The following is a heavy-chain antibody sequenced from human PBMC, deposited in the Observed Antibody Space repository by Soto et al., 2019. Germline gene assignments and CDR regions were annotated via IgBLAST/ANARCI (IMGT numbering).Heavy chain of an antibody. D-gene: IGHD2-2*01. CDR2: FDPEDGET. Sequence: ASVKVSCKVSGYTLTELSMHWVRQAPGKGLEWMGGFDPEDGETIYAQKFQGRVTMTEDTSTDTAYMELSSLRSEDTAVYYCATSPLYCSSTSCYLPFDYWGQGTLVTVSS. J-gene: IGHJ4*02. CDR3: ATSPLYCSSTSCYLPFDY. CDR1: GYTLTELS. V-gene: IGHV1-24*01.